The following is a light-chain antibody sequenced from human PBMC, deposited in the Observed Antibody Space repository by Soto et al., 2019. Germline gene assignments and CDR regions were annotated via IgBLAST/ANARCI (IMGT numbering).Light chain of an antibody. CDR2: DVY. V-gene: IGLV2-8*01. Sequence: QSALTQPPSASGSPGQSVTISCTGTSSDIGNYNYVSWYQQYPGKAPKLMIYDVYKRPAGVPARFSGSKSGNTASLTVSGLQTEDEAAYYCSSFPGNYMYVSGPGTKGTVL. CDR1: SSDIGNYNY. CDR3: SSFPGNYMYV. J-gene: IGLJ1*01.